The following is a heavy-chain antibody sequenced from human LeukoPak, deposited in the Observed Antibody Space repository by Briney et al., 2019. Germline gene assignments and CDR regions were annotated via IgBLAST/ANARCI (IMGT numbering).Heavy chain of an antibody. CDR1: GYTFTSYA. V-gene: IGHV7-4-1*02. Sequence: ASVKVSCKASGYTFTSYAMNWVRQAPRQGLEWMGWINTNTGNPTYAQGFTGRFVFSLDTSVSTAYLQISSLKAEDTAVYYCARNAGFLEWFLNWFDPWGQGTLVTVSS. CDR3: ARNAGFLEWFLNWFDP. D-gene: IGHD3-3*01. CDR2: INTNTGNP. J-gene: IGHJ5*02.